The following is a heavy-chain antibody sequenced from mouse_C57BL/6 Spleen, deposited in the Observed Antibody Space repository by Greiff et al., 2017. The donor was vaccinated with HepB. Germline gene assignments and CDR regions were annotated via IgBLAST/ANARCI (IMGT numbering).Heavy chain of an antibody. CDR1: GFNIKDDY. V-gene: IGHV14-4*01. CDR3: TPSNWNYAMDY. D-gene: IGHD4-1*01. J-gene: IGHJ4*01. CDR2: IDPENGDT. Sequence: VQLQQSGAELVRPGASVKLSCTASGFNIKDDYMHWVKQRPEQGLEWIGWIDPENGDTEYASKFQGKATITADTSSNTAYLQLSSLTSEDTAVYYCTPSNWNYAMDYWGQGTSVTVSS.